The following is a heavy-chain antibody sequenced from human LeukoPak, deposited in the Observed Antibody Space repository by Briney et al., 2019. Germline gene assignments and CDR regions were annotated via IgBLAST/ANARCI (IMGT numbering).Heavy chain of an antibody. D-gene: IGHD6-13*01. CDR2: IIPIFGTA. CDR3: AKIILTYSSSWYVQGDDAFDI. J-gene: IGHJ3*02. CDR1: GGTFSSYA. V-gene: IGHV1-69*05. Sequence: ASVKVSCKASGGTFSSYAISWVRQAPGQGLEWMGGIIPIFGTANYAQKFQGRVTITTDESTSTAYMELSSLRSEDTAVYYCAKIILTYSSSWYVQGDDAFDIWGQGTMVTVSS.